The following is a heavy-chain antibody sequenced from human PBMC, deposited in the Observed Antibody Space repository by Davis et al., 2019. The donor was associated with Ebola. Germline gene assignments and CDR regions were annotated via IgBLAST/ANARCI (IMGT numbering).Heavy chain of an antibody. CDR3: ARDGKMATMLDY. Sequence: ASVKVSCKASGYTFTSYGISWVRQAPGQGLEWMGWISAYNGNTNYAQKFQERVTITRDMSTSTAYMELSSLRAEDTAVYYCARDGKMATMLDYWGQGTLVTVSS. V-gene: IGHV1-18*01. J-gene: IGHJ4*02. D-gene: IGHD5-24*01. CDR1: GYTFTSYG. CDR2: ISAYNGNT.